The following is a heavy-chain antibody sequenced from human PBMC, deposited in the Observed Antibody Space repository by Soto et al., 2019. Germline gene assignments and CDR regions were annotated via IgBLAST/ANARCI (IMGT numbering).Heavy chain of an antibody. V-gene: IGHV4-59*01. J-gene: IGHJ4*02. D-gene: IGHD1-26*01. CDR3: ARERYSGSGIYFDY. Sequence: SETLSLTCTVSGGSISNYYWSWIRQPPGKGLEWIGYVYYSGTTNYNPSLESRVTISVDTSKTQFSLKLSSVTAADTAVYYCARERYSGSGIYFDYWGQGTLVTVSS. CDR1: GGSISNYY. CDR2: VYYSGTT.